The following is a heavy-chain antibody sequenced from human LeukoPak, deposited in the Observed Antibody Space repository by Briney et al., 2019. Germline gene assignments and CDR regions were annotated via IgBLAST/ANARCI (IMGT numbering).Heavy chain of an antibody. V-gene: IGHV3-23*01. D-gene: IGHD2-2*01. CDR2: ISGSGGST. Sequence: GGSLRFSCAASGFTFSSYAMSWVRQAPGKGLEWVSAISGSGGSTYHADSVKGRFTISRDNSKNTLYLQMNSLRAEDTAVYYCAKGRPLSKPAAIGYYFDYWGQGTLVTVSS. CDR3: AKGRPLSKPAAIGYYFDY. J-gene: IGHJ4*02. CDR1: GFTFSSYA.